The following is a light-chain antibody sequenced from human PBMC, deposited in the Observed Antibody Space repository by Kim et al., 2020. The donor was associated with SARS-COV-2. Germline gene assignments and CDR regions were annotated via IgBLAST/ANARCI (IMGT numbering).Light chain of an antibody. CDR3: QQLNSYPPT. CDR2: AAS. V-gene: IGKV1-9*01. J-gene: IGKJ2*01. Sequence: SASVGDRFTITCRTSQCISGYLALFQQQPGKAPKLLIHAASTVQGGVPSRFSGSGSGTEFTLTIGSLQPEDFATYYCQQLNSYPPTFGQGTKLEI. CDR1: QCISGY.